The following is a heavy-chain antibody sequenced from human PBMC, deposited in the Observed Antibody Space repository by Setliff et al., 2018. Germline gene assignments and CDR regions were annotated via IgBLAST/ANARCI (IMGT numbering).Heavy chain of an antibody. J-gene: IGHJ2*01. CDR2: IYYGGGT. CDR3: ARHRRPDYGDFISWYFDL. D-gene: IGHD4-17*01. Sequence: SETLSLTCDVSNYSISSGYYWGWVRQPPGKGLEWIATIYYGGGTYYNPSLKSRVTISLDMSKNQFSLRPNSVTAADTAVYFCARHRRPDYGDFISWYFDLWGRGTPVTVSS. V-gene: IGHV4-38-2*01. CDR1: NYSISSGYY.